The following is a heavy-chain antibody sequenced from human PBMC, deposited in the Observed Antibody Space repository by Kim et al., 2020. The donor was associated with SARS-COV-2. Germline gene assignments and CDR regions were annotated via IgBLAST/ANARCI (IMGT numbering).Heavy chain of an antibody. V-gene: IGHV3-11*01. Sequence: YADSVKGGVSISRDNAKNSLYLQMNSVGAENTAMYYCAKEIVAAGVFFDYWGQGALVTVSS. CDR3: AKEIVAAGVFFDY. J-gene: IGHJ4*01. D-gene: IGHD1-26*01.